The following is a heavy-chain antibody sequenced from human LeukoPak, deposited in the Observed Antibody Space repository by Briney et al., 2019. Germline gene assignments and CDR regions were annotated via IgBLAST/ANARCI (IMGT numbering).Heavy chain of an antibody. Sequence: GGSLRPSCAASGFTFSSYAMHWVRQAPGKGLEWVAVISYDGSNKYYADSAKGRFTISRDNSKNTLYLQMNSLRPEDTALYFCVKGGINTSPRGAFDIWGQGTMVTVSS. CDR3: VKGGINTSPRGAFDI. CDR2: ISYDGSNK. CDR1: GFTFSSYA. D-gene: IGHD1-14*01. J-gene: IGHJ3*02. V-gene: IGHV3-30*04.